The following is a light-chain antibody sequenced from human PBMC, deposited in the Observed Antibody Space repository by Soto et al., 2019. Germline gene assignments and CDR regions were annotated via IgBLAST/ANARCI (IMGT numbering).Light chain of an antibody. CDR3: QQYGSSPLT. J-gene: IGKJ4*01. V-gene: IGKV3-20*01. CDR1: QSVSSSF. CDR2: GAS. Sequence: EIVLTQSPGTLSLSPGERATLSCRASQSVSSSFLDWYQQQPGQAPRLLIYGASSRATGIPDRFSGSGSGTDFSLTISRLEPEDVAVYYCQQYGSSPLTFGGGTKVEIK.